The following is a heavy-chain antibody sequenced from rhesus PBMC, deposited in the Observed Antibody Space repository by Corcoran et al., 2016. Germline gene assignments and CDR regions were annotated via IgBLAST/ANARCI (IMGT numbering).Heavy chain of an antibody. CDR3: AREFLLLAISYGLDS. V-gene: IGHV4-106*01. Sequence: QVQLQESGPGLVKPSETLSLTSAVPGGSISDSYYSSWIRHPPGKALEWIGYNEGSVGRTYYNPSLKCRVTISTDTSKKQFSMKLSSVTAADTAVYYCAREFLLLAISYGLDSWGQGVVVTVSS. CDR2: NEGSVGRT. J-gene: IGHJ6*01. CDR1: GGSISDSYY. D-gene: IGHD2-2*01.